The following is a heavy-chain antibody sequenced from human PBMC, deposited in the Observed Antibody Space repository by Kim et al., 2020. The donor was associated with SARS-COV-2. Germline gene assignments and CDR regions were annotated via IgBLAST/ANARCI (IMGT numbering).Heavy chain of an antibody. CDR1: GGSISSGGYY. Sequence: SETLSLTCTVSGGSISSGGYYWSWIRQHPGKGLEWIGYIYYSGSTYYNPSLKSRVTISVDTSKNQFSLKLSSVTAADTAVYYCARVGGFTVFGAGLIGYFDFWGQGTLVTVSS. J-gene: IGHJ4*02. D-gene: IGHD3-3*01. V-gene: IGHV4-31*03. CDR3: ARVGGFTVFGAGLIGYFDF. CDR2: IYYSGST.